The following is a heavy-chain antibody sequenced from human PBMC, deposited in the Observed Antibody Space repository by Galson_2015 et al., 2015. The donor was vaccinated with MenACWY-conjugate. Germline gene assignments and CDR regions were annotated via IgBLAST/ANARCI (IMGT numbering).Heavy chain of an antibody. V-gene: IGHV3-30*10. D-gene: IGHD5-12*01. J-gene: IGHJ3*01. Sequence: SLRLSCAASGFRFSSYTFYWVRQSPGKGLEWVAVVSYDASSRYYRDSVQGRFTISRDNSKNTVSLQMSSLGPEDSAVYYCVRAEGWLRSAFDLWGQG. CDR1: GFRFSSYT. CDR2: VSYDASSR. CDR3: VRAEGWLRSAFDL.